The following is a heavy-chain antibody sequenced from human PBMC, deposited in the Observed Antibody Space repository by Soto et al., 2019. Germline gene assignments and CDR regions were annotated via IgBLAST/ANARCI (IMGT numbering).Heavy chain of an antibody. Sequence: SETLSLTCAVYGGSFSGYYWSWIRQPPGKGLEWIGEINHSGSTNYNPSLKSRVTISVDTSKNQFSLKLSSVTAADTAVYYCARVLGDIVVVPAAHYGMDVWGQGTTVTSP. CDR3: ARVLGDIVVVPAAHYGMDV. CDR2: INHSGST. V-gene: IGHV4-34*01. J-gene: IGHJ6*02. D-gene: IGHD2-2*01. CDR1: GGSFSGYY.